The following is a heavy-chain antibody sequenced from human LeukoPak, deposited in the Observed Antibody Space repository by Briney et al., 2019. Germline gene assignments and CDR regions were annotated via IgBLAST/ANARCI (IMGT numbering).Heavy chain of an antibody. CDR3: ARSEGGKIDY. CDR1: GGSISSYY. V-gene: IGHV4-59*08. CDR2: IYYSGST. Sequence: SETLSLTCTVSGGSISSYYWSWIRQPPGKGLEWIGYIYYSGSTNYNPSLKSRVTISVDTSKNQFSLKLSSVTAADTAVYYCARSEGGKIDYWGQGTLVTVSS. J-gene: IGHJ4*02.